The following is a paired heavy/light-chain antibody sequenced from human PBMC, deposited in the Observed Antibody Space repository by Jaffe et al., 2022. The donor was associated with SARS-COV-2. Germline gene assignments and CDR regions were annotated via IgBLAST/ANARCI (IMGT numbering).Heavy chain of an antibody. J-gene: IGHJ6*02. V-gene: IGHV3-21*01. CDR2: ITGSSSYI. CDR3: ARGEGWVRYYGMDV. Sequence: EVQLVESGGGLVKPGGSLRLSCAASGFTFSSYNMNWVRQAPGKGLEWVSCITGSSSYIYYADSVKGRFTISRDNAKNSLYLQMNSLRAEDTAVYYCARGEGWVRYYGMDVWGQGTTVTVSS. D-gene: IGHD1-26*01. CDR1: GFTFSSYN.
Light chain of an antibody. Sequence: DIVLTQSPLSLPVTPGEPASISCRSSQSLLRSNGYNSLDWYLQKPGQSPQLLIYLGSNRASGVPDRFSGSGSGTDFTLKISRVEAEDVGVYYCMQALQTPNTFGQGTKLEIK. CDR3: MQALQTPNT. CDR1: QSLLRSNGYNS. J-gene: IGKJ2*01. V-gene: IGKV2-28*01. CDR2: LGS.